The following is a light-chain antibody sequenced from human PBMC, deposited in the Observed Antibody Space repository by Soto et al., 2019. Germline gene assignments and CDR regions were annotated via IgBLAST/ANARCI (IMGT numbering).Light chain of an antibody. CDR1: NSNIGAGYD. V-gene: IGLV1-40*01. J-gene: IGLJ2*01. CDR2: GNN. Sequence: QSVVTQPPSVSGAPGHKVTISCTESNSNIGAGYDVHWYQHLPGTAPKLLIYGNNNRPSGVPDQFSGSKSGTSASLAITGLQAEDEADYYCQSYDSSLSVVFGGGTKLTFL. CDR3: QSYDSSLSVV.